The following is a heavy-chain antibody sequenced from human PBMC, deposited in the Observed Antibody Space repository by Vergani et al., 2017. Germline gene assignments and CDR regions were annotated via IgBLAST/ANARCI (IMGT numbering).Heavy chain of an antibody. Sequence: EVQLVESGGGLVKPGGSLRLSCAASGFTFSSYSMNWVRQAPGKGLEWVSSISSSSSYIYYADSVKGRFTISRDNAKHSLYMQMNSLRAEDTSVYDCAREVRGIGYCSSGSFYSGGDPKKTQNQYYMDVWGKGTTVTVSS. CDR3: AREVRGIGYCSSGSFYSGGDPKKTQNQYYMDV. CDR2: ISSSSSYI. D-gene: IGHD2-15*01. CDR1: GFTFSSYS. V-gene: IGHV3-21*01. J-gene: IGHJ6*03.